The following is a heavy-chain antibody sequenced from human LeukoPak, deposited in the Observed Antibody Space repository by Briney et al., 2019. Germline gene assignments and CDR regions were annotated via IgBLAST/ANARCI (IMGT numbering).Heavy chain of an antibody. CDR1: GFTVSNNN. D-gene: IGHD6-19*01. V-gene: IGHV3-66*01. CDR2: ISSGGST. J-gene: IGHJ4*02. CDR3: ARDSSSGWFDY. Sequence: PGGSLRLSCAASGFTVSNNNMNWVRQAPGKGLEWVSVISSGGSTYYADSVKGRFTISRDNSKNTLYLQMNSLRAEDTALYYCARDSSSGWFDYWGQGILVTVSP.